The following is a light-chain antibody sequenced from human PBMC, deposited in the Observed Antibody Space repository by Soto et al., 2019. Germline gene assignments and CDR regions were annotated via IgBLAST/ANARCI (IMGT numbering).Light chain of an antibody. CDR2: GES. J-gene: IGKJ4*01. CDR3: QQYGSLIT. V-gene: IGKV3-20*01. CDR1: QSVSSNY. Sequence: ENVLTQSPGTLSLSPGERATLSCRASQSVSSNYLAWYQQKPGQAPRLLVYGESNRATGIPDRFSGSGSGTDFTLTISRLEPEDFAVYYCQQYGSLITFGGGTKVEIK.